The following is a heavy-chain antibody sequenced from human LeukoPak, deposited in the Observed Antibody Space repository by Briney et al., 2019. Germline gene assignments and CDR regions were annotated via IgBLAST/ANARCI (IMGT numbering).Heavy chain of an antibody. Sequence: SETLSLTCTVSGGSISSSSYYWGWIRQPPGKGLEWIGSIYYSGSTYYNPSLKSRVTISVDTSKNQFSLKLSSVTAADTAVYYCARRGRAAGDLDYWGQGTLVTVSS. CDR1: GGSISSSSYY. V-gene: IGHV4-39*01. D-gene: IGHD6-13*01. CDR2: IYYSGST. CDR3: ARRGRAAGDLDY. J-gene: IGHJ4*02.